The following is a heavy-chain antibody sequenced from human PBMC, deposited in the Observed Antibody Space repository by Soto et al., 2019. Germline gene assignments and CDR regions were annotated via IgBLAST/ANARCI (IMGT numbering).Heavy chain of an antibody. CDR3: ASSAAPPEGFDY. V-gene: IGHV4-30-4*01. J-gene: IGHJ4*02. D-gene: IGHD6-13*01. Sequence: SETLSLTCTVSGGSISSGGYYWSWIRQPPGKGLEWIGYIYYSGSTYYNPSLKSRVTISVDTSKNQFSLKLSSVTAADTAVYYCASSAAPPEGFDYWGQGTLVTVSS. CDR2: IYYSGST. CDR1: GGSISSGGYY.